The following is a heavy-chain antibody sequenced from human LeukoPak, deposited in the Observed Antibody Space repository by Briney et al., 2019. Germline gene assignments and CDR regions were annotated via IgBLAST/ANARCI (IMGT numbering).Heavy chain of an antibody. V-gene: IGHV3-15*01. D-gene: IGHD3-22*01. Sequence: GGSLRLSCAASGFTFSNAWMGWVRQAPGKGLEWVGRIKSKTDGGTTDYAAPVKGRFTISRDDSKNTLYLQMNSLKTEDTAVYYCTTDWVYYDSSGYYSAFDYWGQGTLVTVSS. CDR3: TTDWVYYDSSGYYSAFDY. CDR2: IKSKTDGGTT. CDR1: GFTFSNAW. J-gene: IGHJ4*02.